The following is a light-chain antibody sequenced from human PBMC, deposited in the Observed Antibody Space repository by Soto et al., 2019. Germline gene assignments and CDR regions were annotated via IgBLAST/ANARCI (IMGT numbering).Light chain of an antibody. J-gene: IGKJ1*01. CDR1: ESVSKW. CDR3: QQYNSYSWT. CDR2: DAS. V-gene: IGKV1-5*01. Sequence: DIQMTQSPSFLSASVGDKVTITCRATESVSKWLAWYQEKPGNPPRPLIYDASTLESGVPSRFSGSGSGTEFSLTISSLQAVDFAIYYCQQYNSYSWTFGQGTKVEMK.